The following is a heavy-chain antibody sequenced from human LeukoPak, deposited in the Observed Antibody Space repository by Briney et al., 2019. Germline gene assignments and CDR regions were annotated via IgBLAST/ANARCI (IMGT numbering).Heavy chain of an antibody. V-gene: IGHV3-30*02. D-gene: IGHD3-10*01. Sequence: GGSLRLSCAASGFTFSSYGMHWVRQAPGKGLEWVAFIRYAGSNKYYADSVKGRFTISRDTSKNTLYLQMNSLRAEDTAVYYCAKDPMVRGVIGRYFDYWGQGTLVTVSS. CDR3: AKDPMVRGVIGRYFDY. CDR1: GFTFSSYG. CDR2: IRYAGSNK. J-gene: IGHJ4*02.